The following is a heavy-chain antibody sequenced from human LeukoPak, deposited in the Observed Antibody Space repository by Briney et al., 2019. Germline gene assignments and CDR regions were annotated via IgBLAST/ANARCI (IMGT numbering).Heavy chain of an antibody. Sequence: GGSLRLSCAASGFTFSSYWMSWVRQAPGKGLEWVANIKQDGSEKYYVDSVKGRFTISRDNAKNSLYLQMNSLRAEDTAVYYCARDSSSWYYNAFDIWGQGTLVTVSS. D-gene: IGHD6-13*01. CDR3: ARDSSSWYYNAFDI. V-gene: IGHV3-7*01. J-gene: IGHJ4*02. CDR2: IKQDGSEK. CDR1: GFTFSSYW.